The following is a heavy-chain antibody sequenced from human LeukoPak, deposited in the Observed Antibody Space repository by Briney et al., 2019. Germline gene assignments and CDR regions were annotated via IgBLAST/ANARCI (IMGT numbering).Heavy chain of an antibody. CDR2: ISRSGATI. CDR3: SRDRGGGDIYFDY. D-gene: IGHD2-21*02. J-gene: IGHJ4*02. Sequence: GGSLRLPCAASGFTFSSYGMNWVRQAPGKGPEWISYISRSGATIYYADSVKGRFTISRDNAKNSLYLQMSSLGAEDTTIYYSSRDRGGGDIYFDYWGQGTLVTVSS. V-gene: IGHV3-48*03. CDR1: GFTFSSYG.